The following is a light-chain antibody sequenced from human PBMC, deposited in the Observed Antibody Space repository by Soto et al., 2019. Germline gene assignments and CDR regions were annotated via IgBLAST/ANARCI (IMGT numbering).Light chain of an antibody. Sequence: DIQMTQSPSTLSAFVGDRVTITCRASQSIGSWLAWYQQKPGKAPNLLIYKASNLESGVLSRFSGSGSGTEFTLTISSLQPDDFATYSCQQYTSYPLTFGGGTKVEIK. CDR2: KAS. CDR1: QSIGSW. J-gene: IGKJ4*01. V-gene: IGKV1-5*03. CDR3: QQYTSYPLT.